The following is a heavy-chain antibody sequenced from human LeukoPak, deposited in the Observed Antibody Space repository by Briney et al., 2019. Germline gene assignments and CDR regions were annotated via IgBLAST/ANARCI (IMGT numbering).Heavy chain of an antibody. CDR2: IYYSGTT. V-gene: IGHV4-39*01. D-gene: IGHD3-9*01. J-gene: IGHJ4*02. CDR3: TRLILTGTLY. Sequence: SETLSLTCTVSGGSISSSSYYWGWIRQPPGKGLEWIGSIYYSGTTYYNPSLKSRVTISVDTSKNQFSLKLSSVTAADTAVYYCTRLILTGTLYWGQGTLVTVSS. CDR1: GGSISSSSYY.